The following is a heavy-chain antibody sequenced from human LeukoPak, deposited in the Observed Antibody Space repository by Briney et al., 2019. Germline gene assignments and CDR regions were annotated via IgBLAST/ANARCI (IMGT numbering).Heavy chain of an antibody. CDR3: AGNYYGSGSYYSEDRY. CDR1: GGSISSSSYY. Sequence: SETLSLTCTVSGGSISSSSYYWGWIRQPPGKGLEWIGSIYHSGSTYYNPSLKSRVTIAVETSKNQFSLKLSSVTAADTAVYYCAGNYYGSGSYYSEDRYWGQGTLVTVSS. J-gene: IGHJ4*02. D-gene: IGHD3-10*01. CDR2: IYHSGST. V-gene: IGHV4-39*07.